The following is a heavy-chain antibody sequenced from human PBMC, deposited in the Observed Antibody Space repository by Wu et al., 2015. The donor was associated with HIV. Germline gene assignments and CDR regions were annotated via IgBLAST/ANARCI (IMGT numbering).Heavy chain of an antibody. Sequence: QVQLVQSGAEVRKPGSSVKVSCKASGGSFSSFAINWVRQAPGQGLEWMGRISANNGNTESTQRLQGRVTMTTDTSTSTAYLEVKSLRSDDTAVYYCARGGYKYGTHLQLWGQGTLVIVSS. D-gene: IGHD5-18*01. V-gene: IGHV1-18*01. J-gene: IGHJ1*01. CDR1: GGSFSSFA. CDR3: ARGGYKYGTHLQL. CDR2: ISANNGNT.